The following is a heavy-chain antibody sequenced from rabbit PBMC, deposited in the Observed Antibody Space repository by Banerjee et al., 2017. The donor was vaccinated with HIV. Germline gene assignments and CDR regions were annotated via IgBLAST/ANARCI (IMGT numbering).Heavy chain of an antibody. J-gene: IGHJ4*01. CDR3: ARIDPRYYSSDWDYFNL. CDR1: GFSFSSGYY. CDR2: IYNGDGST. Sequence: QEQLVESGGDLVKPGASLTLTCTASGFSFSSGYYMCWVRQAPGKGPEWIASIYNGDGSTYYASWVNGRFTISKTSSTTVTLQMTSLTAADTATYFCARIDPRYYSSDWDYFNLWGQGTLVTVS. D-gene: IGHD4-1*01. V-gene: IGHV1S45*01.